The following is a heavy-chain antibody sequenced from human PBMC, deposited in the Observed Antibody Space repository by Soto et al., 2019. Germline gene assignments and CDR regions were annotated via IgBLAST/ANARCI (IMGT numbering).Heavy chain of an antibody. CDR2: IWYDGSNE. Sequence: GGSLRLSCAASGFTFSSYAMHWVRQAPGKGLGWVAVIWYDGSNEYYADSVKGRFTISRDSSTNALYLQMNSLRAEDTAVYYCARDWLPHCFDYWGQGTPVTVSS. J-gene: IGHJ4*02. D-gene: IGHD5-12*01. CDR1: GFTFSSYA. V-gene: IGHV3-33*08. CDR3: ARDWLPHCFDY.